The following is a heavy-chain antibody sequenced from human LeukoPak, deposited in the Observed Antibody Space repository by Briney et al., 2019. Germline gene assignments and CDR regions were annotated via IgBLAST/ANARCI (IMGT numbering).Heavy chain of an antibody. CDR1: GGSISSYY. CDR2: IYASGGT. J-gene: IGHJ4*02. D-gene: IGHD3-22*01. Sequence: SETLSLTCSISGGSISSYYWSWIRQPAGKGLEWIGRIYASGGTDYNPSLKSRVTMSVDTSKNQFSLKLWSVTAADTAVYYCARESKSYDGSGYYHDSWGQGTPVTVSS. CDR3: ARESKSYDGSGYYHDS. V-gene: IGHV4-4*07.